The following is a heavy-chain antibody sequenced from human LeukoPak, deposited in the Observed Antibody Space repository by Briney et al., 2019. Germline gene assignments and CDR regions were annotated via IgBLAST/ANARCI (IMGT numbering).Heavy chain of an antibody. V-gene: IGHV3-48*03. CDR3: ARDRSGYYYGMDV. D-gene: IGHD3-10*01. J-gene: IGHJ6*02. Sequence: GGSLRLSCAASGFTFSSYEMNWVRQAPGKGLEWVSYISSSGSTIYYADSVKGRLTISRDNAKNSLYLQMNSLRAEDTAVYYCARDRSGYYYGMDVWGQGTTVTVSS. CDR2: ISSSGSTI. CDR1: GFTFSSYE.